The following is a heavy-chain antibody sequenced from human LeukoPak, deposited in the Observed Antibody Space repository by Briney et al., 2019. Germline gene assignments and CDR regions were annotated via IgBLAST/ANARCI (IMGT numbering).Heavy chain of an antibody. J-gene: IGHJ5*02. CDR2: IKKDGSEK. Sequence: GGTLRLSCAASGFTFSSYWMSWVRQAPGKGLEWVANIKKDGSEKKYVDSVKGRFTISRDNAENLLYLEMNSLRAEDTAVYYCAREGGNGWYSGWFDPWGQGILVTVSS. D-gene: IGHD6-19*01. CDR1: GFTFSSYW. V-gene: IGHV3-7*01. CDR3: AREGGNGWYSGWFDP.